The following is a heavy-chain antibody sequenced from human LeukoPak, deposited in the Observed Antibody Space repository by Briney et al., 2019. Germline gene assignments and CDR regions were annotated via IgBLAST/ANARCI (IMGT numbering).Heavy chain of an antibody. CDR1: GFTFSSYG. V-gene: IGHV3-30*02. D-gene: IGHD3-10*01. CDR3: AKDYASGSYFPAEVGY. J-gene: IGHJ4*02. Sequence: GGSLRLSCAASGFTFSSYGMHWVRQAPGKGLDWVAFIRYDGSNKYCADSVKGRFTISRDNSKNTLYLQMNGLRAEDTAVYYCAKDYASGSYFPAEVGYWGQGALVTVSS. CDR2: IRYDGSNK.